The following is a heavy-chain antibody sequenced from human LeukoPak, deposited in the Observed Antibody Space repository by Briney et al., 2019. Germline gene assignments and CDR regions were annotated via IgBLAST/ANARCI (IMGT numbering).Heavy chain of an antibody. D-gene: IGHD5-18*01. CDR3: ARGVTAMVGTYYYYYMDV. CDR2: IYYSGST. Sequence: PSETLSLTCTVSGGSISSHYWSWIRQPPGKGLEWIGYIYYSGSTNYNPSLKSRVTISVDTSKNQFSLKLSSVTAADTAVYYCARGVTAMVGTYYYYYMDVSGKGTTVTVSS. J-gene: IGHJ6*03. V-gene: IGHV4-59*11. CDR1: GGSISSHY.